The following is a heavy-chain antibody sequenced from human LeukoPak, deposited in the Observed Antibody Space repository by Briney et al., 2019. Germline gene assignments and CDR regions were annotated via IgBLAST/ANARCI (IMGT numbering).Heavy chain of an antibody. J-gene: IGHJ4*02. V-gene: IGHV1-69*13. CDR3: ARGDCSGGSCYYFDY. CDR2: IIPIFGTA. Sequence: SVKVSCKASGGTFSSYAISWVRQAPGQGLEWMGGIIPIFGTANYAQKFQGRVTITADESTSTAYMELSSLRSEDTAVYYCARGDCSGGSCYYFDYWGQGTLVTVSS. CDR1: GGTFSSYA. D-gene: IGHD2-15*01.